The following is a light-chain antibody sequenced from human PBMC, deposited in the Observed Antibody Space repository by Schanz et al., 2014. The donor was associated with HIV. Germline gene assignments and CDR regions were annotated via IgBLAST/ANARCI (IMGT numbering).Light chain of an antibody. CDR3: QQSSSIPQT. J-gene: IGKJ1*01. CDR1: QSITVY. CDR2: AAS. V-gene: IGKV1-39*01. Sequence: DIQMTQSPSSLSASVGDRVTITCRASQSITVYLNWYQQKPGKAPKLLISAASSLQRGVPSRFSGSGSGTDFTLTIDSLQPEDFATYYCQQSSSIPQTFGQGTKVEIK.